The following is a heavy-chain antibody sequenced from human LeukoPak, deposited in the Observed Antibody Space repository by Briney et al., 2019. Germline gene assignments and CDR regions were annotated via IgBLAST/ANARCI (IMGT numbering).Heavy chain of an antibody. V-gene: IGHV3-9*01. CDR1: GFTFDDYA. CDR2: ISWNSGSI. D-gene: IGHD3-10*01. CDR3: ARSYYGSGSFTPSDY. Sequence: GGSLRLSCAASGFTFDDYAMYWVRQAPGKGLEWVSGISWNSGSIGYADSVKGRFTISRDNAKNSLYLQMNSLRAEDTAVYYCARSYYGSGSFTPSDYWGQGTLVTVSS. J-gene: IGHJ4*02.